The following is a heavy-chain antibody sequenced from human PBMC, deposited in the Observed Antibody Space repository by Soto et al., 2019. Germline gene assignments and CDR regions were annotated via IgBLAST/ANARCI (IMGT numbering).Heavy chain of an antibody. J-gene: IGHJ6*02. D-gene: IGHD6-25*01. V-gene: IGHV4-34*01. CDR2: INHSGST. CDR1: GGSFSGYY. Sequence: QVQLQQWGAGLLKPSETLSLTCAVYGGSFSGYYWSWIRQPPGKGLEWIGEINHSGSTNYNPSLKSRVTISVVTSKNQFSLKLSSVTAADTAVYYCARGGFRPYYYYGMDVWGQGTTVTVSS. CDR3: ARGGFRPYYYYGMDV.